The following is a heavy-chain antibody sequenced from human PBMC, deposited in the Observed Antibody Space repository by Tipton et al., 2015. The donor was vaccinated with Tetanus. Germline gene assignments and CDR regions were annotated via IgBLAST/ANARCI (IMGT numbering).Heavy chain of an antibody. CDR3: AREVNDCVGPRRYGGWFGP. Sequence: LRLSCTVSGGSISSYYWGWIRQPPGKGLEWVGFIYHSGSTNYNPSLKSRTTISVDTSKNQFSVKLSSVTAADTAVYYCAREVNDCVGPRRYGGWFGPWCQGTLVTVSS. J-gene: IGHJ5*02. V-gene: IGHV4-59*01. D-gene: IGHD4/OR15-4a*01. CDR2: IYHSGST. CDR1: GGSISSYY.